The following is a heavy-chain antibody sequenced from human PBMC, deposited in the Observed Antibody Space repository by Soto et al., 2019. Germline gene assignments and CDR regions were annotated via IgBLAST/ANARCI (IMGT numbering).Heavy chain of an antibody. Sequence: GGSLRLSCAASGFTFSNAWMSWVRQAPGKGLEWVGRIKSKTDGGTADYAAPVKGRFTISRNDSKNTLYRQMTRLKTEDPAVYYCTGPFSYSNNPLYYYYYYMDVWGKGTTVTVSS. J-gene: IGHJ6*03. D-gene: IGHD4-4*01. V-gene: IGHV3-15*01. CDR1: GFTFSNAW. CDR2: IKSKTDGGTA. CDR3: TGPFSYSNNPLYYYYYYMDV.